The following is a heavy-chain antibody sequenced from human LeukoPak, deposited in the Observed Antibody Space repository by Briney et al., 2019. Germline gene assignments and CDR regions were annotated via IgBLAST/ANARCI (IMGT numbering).Heavy chain of an antibody. CDR3: ASSYYGSGSYYNTYYYYMDV. D-gene: IGHD3-10*01. V-gene: IGHV1-69*13. CDR2: IIPIFGTA. Sequence: ASVKVSCKASGGTFSSYAISWVRQAPGQGLEWMGRIIPIFGTANYAQKFQGRVTITADESTSTAYMELSSLRSEDTAVYYCASSYYGSGSYYNTYYYYMDVWGKGTTVTISS. CDR1: GGTFSSYA. J-gene: IGHJ6*03.